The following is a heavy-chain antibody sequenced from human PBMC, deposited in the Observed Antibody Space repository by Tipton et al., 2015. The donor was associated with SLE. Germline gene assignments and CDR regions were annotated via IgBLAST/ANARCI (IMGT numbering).Heavy chain of an antibody. CDR2: IYYSGST. CDR1: GGSISSYY. D-gene: IGHD1-26*01. CDR3: AKMVGATTGAFDI. J-gene: IGHJ3*02. V-gene: IGHV4-59*08. Sequence: TLSLTCTVSGGSISSYYWSWIRQPPGKGLEWIGYIYYSGSTNYNPSLKSRVTISVDTSKNQFSLKLSSVTAADTAVYYCAKMVGATTGAFDIWGQGTMVTVSS.